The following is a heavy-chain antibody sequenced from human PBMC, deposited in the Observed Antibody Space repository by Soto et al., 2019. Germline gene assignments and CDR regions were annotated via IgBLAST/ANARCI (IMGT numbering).Heavy chain of an antibody. CDR3: APVAEDAFDI. V-gene: IGHV4-39*01. J-gene: IGHJ3*02. Sequence: SETLSLTCTVSGGSISSSSYYWGWIRQPPGKGLEWIGSIYYSGSTYYNPSLKSRVTISVDTSKNQFSLKLSSVTAADTAVYYCAPVAEDAFDIWGQGTMVTVSS. CDR1: GGSISSSSYY. CDR2: IYYSGST.